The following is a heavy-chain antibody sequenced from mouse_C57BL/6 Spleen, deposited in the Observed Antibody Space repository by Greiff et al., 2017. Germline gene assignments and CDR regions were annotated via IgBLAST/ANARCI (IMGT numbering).Heavy chain of an antibody. J-gene: IGHJ3*01. CDR3: ARDYSNLAWFAY. D-gene: IGHD2-5*01. CDR2: IDPSDSYT. V-gene: IGHV1-69*01. CDR1: GYTFTSYW. Sequence: QVQLQQPGAELVMPGASVKLSCKASGYTFTSYWMHWVKQRPGQGLEWIGEIDPSDSYTNYNQKFKGKSTLTVDKSSSTAYMQLSSLTSEDSAVYYCARDYSNLAWFAYWGQGTLVTVAA.